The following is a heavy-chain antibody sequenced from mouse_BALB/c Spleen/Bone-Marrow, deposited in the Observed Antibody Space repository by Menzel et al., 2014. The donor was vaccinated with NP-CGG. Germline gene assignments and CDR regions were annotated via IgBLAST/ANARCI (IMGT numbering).Heavy chain of an antibody. J-gene: IGHJ3*01. V-gene: IGHV1S81*02. CDR1: GYTFTNYY. CDR3: ARGYPY. CDR2: INPGNGGT. Sequence: VQLQQSGAELVKPGASVKLSCKTSGYTFTNYYIYWVKQRPGQGLEWIGEINPGNGGTNFNERFKSKATLTVDKSSTTASILLTSLTSEDSAVYYCARGYPYWGQGTLVTVSA.